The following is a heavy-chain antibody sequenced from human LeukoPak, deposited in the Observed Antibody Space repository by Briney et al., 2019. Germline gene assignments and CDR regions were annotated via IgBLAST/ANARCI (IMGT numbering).Heavy chain of an antibody. V-gene: IGHV3-30-3*01. Sequence: GTSLRLSRAVSRFTFSNYAVHWVRQAPGKGLEWVAVISYDGSNQDYADSVKGRFTDSVKGRLTISKDNSKNTLFLQMTSLRAEDTSVYYCARGGDYGSGSFRWRHFVFWGQGTLVTVSS. CDR2: ISYDGSNQ. CDR3: ARGGDYGSGSFRWRHFVF. D-gene: IGHD3-10*01. CDR1: RFTFSNYA. J-gene: IGHJ4*02.